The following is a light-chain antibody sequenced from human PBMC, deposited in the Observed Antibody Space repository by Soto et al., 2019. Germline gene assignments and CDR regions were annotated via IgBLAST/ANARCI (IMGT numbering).Light chain of an antibody. CDR2: EVT. Sequence: QSALTQPASVSGSPGQSITIYCTGTTSDLGDYKYISWYQQHPGKVPKLIIYEVTNRPSGVSNRFSGSKSGNTASLTISGLQAEDEADYYCSLYTISRVFGGGTKLTVL. CDR1: TSDLGDYKY. J-gene: IGLJ3*02. CDR3: SLYTISRV. V-gene: IGLV2-14*01.